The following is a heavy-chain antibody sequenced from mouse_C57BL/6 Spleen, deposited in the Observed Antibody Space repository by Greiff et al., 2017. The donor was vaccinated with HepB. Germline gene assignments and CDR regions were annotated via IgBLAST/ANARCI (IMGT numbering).Heavy chain of an antibody. J-gene: IGHJ1*03. CDR1: GYTFTEYT. V-gene: IGHV1-62-2*01. D-gene: IGHD2-3*01. CDR3: ARHGRRAGDDGYYVDWYFDV. CDR2: FYPGSGSI. Sequence: QVQLKESGAELVKPGASVKLSCKASGYTFTEYTIHWVKQRSGQGLEWIGWFYPGSGSIKYNEKFKDKATLTADKSSSTVYMELSRLTSEDSAVYFCARHGRRAGDDGYYVDWYFDVWGTGTTVTVSS.